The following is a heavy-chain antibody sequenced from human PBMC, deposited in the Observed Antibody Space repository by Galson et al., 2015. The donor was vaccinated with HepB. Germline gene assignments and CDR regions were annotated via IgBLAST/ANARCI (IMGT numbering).Heavy chain of an antibody. J-gene: IGHJ3*02. Sequence: SLRLSCAASGFTFSNHWMTWVRQAPGEGLEWVANTKQDGSAEYHMDSVKGRFTVSRDNAKNSLYLQMNGLTAEDTAVYYCARDPYESSGHYFFGAFDIWGQGTMVTVSS. CDR3: ARDPYESSGHYFFGAFDI. D-gene: IGHD3-22*01. CDR1: GFTFSNHW. CDR2: TKQDGSAE. V-gene: IGHV3-7*03.